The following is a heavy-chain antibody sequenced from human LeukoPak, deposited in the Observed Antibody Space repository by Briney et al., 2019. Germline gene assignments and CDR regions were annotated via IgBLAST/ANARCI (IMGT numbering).Heavy chain of an antibody. V-gene: IGHV5-51*01. Sequence: GESLKISCKGSGYSFSTYWIGWVRQMPGKGLEWMGIFYPGDSDTRYSPSFQGQVTISADKSISTAYLQLSSLKASDTAMYYCARTYYYGSGSYYNPGHWGQGTLVTVSS. J-gene: IGHJ4*02. CDR3: ARTYYYGSGSYYNPGH. CDR1: GYSFSTYW. CDR2: FYPGDSDT. D-gene: IGHD3-10*01.